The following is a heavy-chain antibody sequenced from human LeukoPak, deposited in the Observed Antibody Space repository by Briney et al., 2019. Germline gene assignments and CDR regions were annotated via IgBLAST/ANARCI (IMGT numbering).Heavy chain of an antibody. CDR3: ARDPEYSSSKCYGCYYYGMTS. Sequence: ASVKVSCKASGYTFTGYYMHWVRQAPGQGLEWMGWINPNSGGTNYAQKFQGRVTMTRDTSISTAYMELSRLRSDDTAVYYCARDPEYSSSKCYGCYYYGMTSGAKGPRSPSP. CDR1: GYTFTGYY. D-gene: IGHD6-6*01. CDR2: INPNSGGT. J-gene: IGHJ6*02. V-gene: IGHV1-2*02.